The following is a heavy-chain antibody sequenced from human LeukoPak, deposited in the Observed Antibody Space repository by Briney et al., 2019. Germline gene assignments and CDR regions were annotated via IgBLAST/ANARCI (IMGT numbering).Heavy chain of an antibody. CDR1: GGTFSSYA. V-gene: IGHV1-69*05. CDR3: ARSLAGRSYYYYMDA. D-gene: IGHD6-6*01. Sequence: SVKVSCKASGGTFSSYAISWVRQAPGQGLEWMGGIIPIFGTANYAQKFQGRVTITTDESTSTAYMELSSLRSEDTAVYYCARSLAGRSYYYYMDAWGNGTTVTVSS. CDR2: IIPIFGTA. J-gene: IGHJ6*03.